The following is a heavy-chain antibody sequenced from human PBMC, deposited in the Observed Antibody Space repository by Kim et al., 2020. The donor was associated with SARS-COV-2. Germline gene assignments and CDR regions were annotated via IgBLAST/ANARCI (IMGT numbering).Heavy chain of an antibody. J-gene: IGHJ4*02. V-gene: IGHV1-2*02. CDR1: GYSFTDYY. D-gene: IGHD3-22*01. Sequence: ASVKVSCKASGYSFTDYYMHWARQAPGQGLEWMGWINPNSGGADYLQKFQGRVTMTRDTSISTAYMELSRLRSDHTAEYCCPRGDKSSGSWDYWGQGTLV. CDR2: INPNSGGA. CDR3: PRGDKSSGSWDY.